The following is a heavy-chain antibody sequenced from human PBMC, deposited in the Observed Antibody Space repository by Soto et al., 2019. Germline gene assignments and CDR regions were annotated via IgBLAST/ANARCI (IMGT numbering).Heavy chain of an antibody. CDR1: GYAFSRFN. Sequence: QVQLVQSGAEVKKPGASVKVSCKASGYAFSRFNIHWVRQAPGQRLEWMGGINTGNGNTKVSQKLQGRVTFTRDTSANTAYMELSRLISEDTAVYYCARPEDYDDCLDLWRQGTLVTVSS. CDR3: ARPEDYDDCLDL. J-gene: IGHJ4*02. V-gene: IGHV1-3*04. CDR2: INTGNGNT. D-gene: IGHD3-22*01.